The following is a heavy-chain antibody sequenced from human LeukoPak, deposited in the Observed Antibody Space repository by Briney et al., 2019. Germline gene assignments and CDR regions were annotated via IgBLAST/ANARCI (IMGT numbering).Heavy chain of an antibody. Sequence: PSETLSLTCTVSGGSISSSSYYWGWIRQPPGKGLEWIGSIYYSGSTYYNPSLKSRVTISVDTSKNQFSLKLSSVTAADTAVYYCARSIVVVGSAFDIWGQGTMVTVSS. CDR2: IYYSGST. CDR1: GGSISSSSYY. D-gene: IGHD2-15*01. J-gene: IGHJ3*02. CDR3: ARSIVVVGSAFDI. V-gene: IGHV4-39*07.